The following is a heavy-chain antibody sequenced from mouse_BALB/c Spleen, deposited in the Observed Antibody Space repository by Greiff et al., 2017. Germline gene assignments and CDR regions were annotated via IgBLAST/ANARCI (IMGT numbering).Heavy chain of an antibody. CDR3: ARRGLYDYDDAMDD. D-gene: IGHD2-4*01. J-gene: IGHJ4*01. Sequence: QVQLKQPGAELVKPGTSVKLSCKASGYNFTSYWINWVKLRPGQGLEWIGDIYPGSGSTNYNEKFKGKATLTVDKSSSTAYMQLKSLTSEDSAVYYCARRGLYDYDDAMDDWGQGTSVTVSS. CDR1: GYNFTSYW. V-gene: IGHV1-55*01. CDR2: IYPGSGST.